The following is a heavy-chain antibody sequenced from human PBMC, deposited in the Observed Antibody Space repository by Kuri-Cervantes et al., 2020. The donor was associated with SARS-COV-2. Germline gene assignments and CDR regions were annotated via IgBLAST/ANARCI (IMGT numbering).Heavy chain of an antibody. CDR2: RNPNSGNT. J-gene: IGHJ5*02. Sequence: ASVKVSCKASGYTFTSYDINWVRQATGQGLEWMGWRNPNSGNTGYAQKFQGRVTITRNTSISTAYMELSSLRSEDTAVYYCARAVRFLEWSDLWGQGTLVTVSS. D-gene: IGHD3-3*01. CDR1: GYTFTSYD. V-gene: IGHV1-8*03. CDR3: ARAVRFLEWSDL.